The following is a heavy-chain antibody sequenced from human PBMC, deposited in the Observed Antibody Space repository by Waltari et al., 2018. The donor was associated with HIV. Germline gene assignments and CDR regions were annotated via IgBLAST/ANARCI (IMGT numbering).Heavy chain of an antibody. CDR1: GFPFSDYY. V-gene: IGHV3-11*01. J-gene: IGHJ4*02. CDR2: ISGSGSNI. D-gene: IGHD6-19*01. CDR3: ARGTWDSSGNFDY. Sequence: QVQLVESGGGLIKHGGYLRRSCQATGFPFSDYYLSWVRTAPGKGLEWVSYISGSGSNIYYADSVKGRFTISRDNAKNSLFLQMNSLRAEDTAVYYCARGTWDSSGNFDYWGQGTLVTVSS.